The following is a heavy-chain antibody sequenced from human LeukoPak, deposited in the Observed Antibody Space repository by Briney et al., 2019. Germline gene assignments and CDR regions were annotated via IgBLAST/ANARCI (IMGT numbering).Heavy chain of an antibody. J-gene: IGHJ5*02. Sequence: GGSLRLSCAASGFTFSSYWMSWVRQAPGKGLEWVSYISSSGSTIYYADSVKGRFTISRDNAKNSLYLQINSLRAEDTAVYYCARDQRPYNWFDPWGQGTLVTVSS. V-gene: IGHV3-48*04. CDR1: GFTFSSYW. CDR3: ARDQRPYNWFDP. CDR2: ISSSGSTI.